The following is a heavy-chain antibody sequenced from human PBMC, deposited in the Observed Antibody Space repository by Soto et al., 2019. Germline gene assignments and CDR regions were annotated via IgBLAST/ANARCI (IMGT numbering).Heavy chain of an antibody. CDR1: GFTVSSNY. D-gene: IGHD5-18*01. V-gene: IGHV3-53*01. Sequence: EVQLVESGGGLIQPGGSLRLSCAASGFTVSSNYMSWVRQAPGKGLEWVSVIYSGGSTYYADSVKGRFTISRDNSKNTLYLQMNSLRAEDTAVYYCARPRGYSYGYWDYWGQGTLVTVSS. J-gene: IGHJ4*02. CDR2: IYSGGST. CDR3: ARPRGYSYGYWDY.